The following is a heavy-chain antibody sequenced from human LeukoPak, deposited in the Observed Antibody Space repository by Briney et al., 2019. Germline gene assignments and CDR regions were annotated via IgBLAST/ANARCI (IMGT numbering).Heavy chain of an antibody. CDR3: ARVGFYCSGGSCYSD. CDR2: INHSGST. V-gene: IGHV4-34*01. J-gene: IGHJ4*02. Sequence: LETLSLTCAVYGGSFSGYYWSWIRQPPGKGLEWIGEINHSGSTNYNPSLKSRVTISVDTSKNQFSLKLSSVTAADTAVYYCARVGFYCSGGSCYSDWGQGTLVTVSS. CDR1: GGSFSGYY. D-gene: IGHD2-15*01.